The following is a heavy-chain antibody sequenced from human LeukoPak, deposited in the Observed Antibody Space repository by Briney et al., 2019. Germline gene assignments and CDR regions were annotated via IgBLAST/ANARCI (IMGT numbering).Heavy chain of an antibody. V-gene: IGHV3-48*02. CDR2: ISSGSTTM. CDR1: GFTFSRNN. Sequence: GGSLRLSCGASGFTFSRNNMNWVRQAPGKGLEWVSYISSGSTTMYYADSVKGRFTISRDNAKNSLYLQMNSLRDEDTAVYYCARGNPGHYGMNVWGQGTRSPSP. J-gene: IGHJ6*02. CDR3: ARGNPGHYGMNV.